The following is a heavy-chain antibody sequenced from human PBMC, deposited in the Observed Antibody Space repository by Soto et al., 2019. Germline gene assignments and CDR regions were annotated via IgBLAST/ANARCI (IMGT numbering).Heavy chain of an antibody. Sequence: GSLRLSCAASGFTFSSYGMHWVRQAPGKGLEWVAVIWYDGSNKYYADSVKGRFTISRDNSKNTLYLQMNCLRAEDTAVYYCARGPIAVAFFDYWGQGTLVTVSS. CDR2: IWYDGSNK. J-gene: IGHJ4*02. V-gene: IGHV3-33*01. CDR1: GFTFSSYG. CDR3: ARGPIAVAFFDY. D-gene: IGHD6-19*01.